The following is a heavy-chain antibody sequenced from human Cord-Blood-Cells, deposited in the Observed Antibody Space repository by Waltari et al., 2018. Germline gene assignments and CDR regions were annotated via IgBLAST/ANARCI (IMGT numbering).Heavy chain of an antibody. J-gene: IGHJ3*02. D-gene: IGHD3-3*01. V-gene: IGHV4-39*01. Sequence: QLQLQASGPGLVKPSETLSLTCTVSGCSISSSSYYWGWIRQPPGKGLEWIGSIYYSGSTYYNPSLKSRVTISVDTSKNQFSLKLSSVTAADTAVYYCARHTGGYDFWSGYYAFDIWGQGTMVTVSS. CDR3: ARHTGGYDFWSGYYAFDI. CDR2: IYYSGST. CDR1: GCSISSSSYY.